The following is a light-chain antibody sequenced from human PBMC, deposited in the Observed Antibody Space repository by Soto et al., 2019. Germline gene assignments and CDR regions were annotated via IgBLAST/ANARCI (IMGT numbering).Light chain of an antibody. CDR1: QTVSDN. V-gene: IGKV3-15*01. J-gene: IGKJ2*01. CDR2: GAS. CDR3: QQYNIWPPLYT. Sequence: EIVLTQSPAILSASPWERATLSCRASQTVSDNLAWYQQKPGQSPRLLIYGASTRATDIPVRFSVSGSGTEFTLTISSLQSEDFAVYYCQQYNIWPPLYTFGQGTKL.